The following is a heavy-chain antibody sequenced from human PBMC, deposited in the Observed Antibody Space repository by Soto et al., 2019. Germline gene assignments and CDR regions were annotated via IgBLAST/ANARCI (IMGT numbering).Heavy chain of an antibody. CDR1: GFTLSSYG. J-gene: IGHJ4*02. CDR2: VSSDGSKK. Sequence: PGGSLRLSCAASGFTLSSYGMHWVRQAPGKGLEWVALVSSDGSKKFYSDSVKGRMTISRDNSRNTVYLQMDSLRTEDTAVYYCAKDLGGTDCWGQGTLVTVSS. V-gene: IGHV3-30*18. D-gene: IGHD1-26*01. CDR3: AKDLGGTDC.